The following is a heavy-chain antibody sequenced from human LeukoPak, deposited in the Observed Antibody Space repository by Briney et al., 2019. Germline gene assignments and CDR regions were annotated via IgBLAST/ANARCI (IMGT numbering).Heavy chain of an antibody. J-gene: IGHJ5*02. CDR3: ARDSSGAYCGGDCYS. Sequence: GASVKVSCKASGYIFRKYAITWVRQAPGQGLEWMGWIDPYNGHTNRAQNFQGRVTMSTDTLTNTADMELTRLRSDDTAVYYCARDSSGAYCGGDCYSWGQGTLVTVSS. D-gene: IGHD2-21*02. V-gene: IGHV1-18*01. CDR1: GYIFRKYA. CDR2: IDPYNGHT.